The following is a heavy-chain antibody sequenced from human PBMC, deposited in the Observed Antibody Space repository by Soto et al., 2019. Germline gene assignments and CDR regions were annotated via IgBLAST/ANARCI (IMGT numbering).Heavy chain of an antibody. V-gene: IGHV3-74*01. D-gene: IGHD2-8*01. CDR1: GFTFRKYW. J-gene: IGHJ1*01. CDR3: AAQDCTNDVCLEAAVTVGGALEY. Sequence: EVQLVESGGGSVQPGKALRLSCVASGFTFRKYWMHWVRQAPGKGPVWVSYISSDGTTTDYADSVKGRFTIARDNAKNTLYLQMDSLRVEDTAVYSCAAQDCTNDVCLEAAVTVGGALEYWGQGAQVAVSS. CDR2: ISSDGTTT.